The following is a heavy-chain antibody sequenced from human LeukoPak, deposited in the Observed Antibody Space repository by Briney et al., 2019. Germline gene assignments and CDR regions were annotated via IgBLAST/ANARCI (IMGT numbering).Heavy chain of an antibody. D-gene: IGHD3-3*01. Sequence: SETLSLTCTVSGGSISSYYWSWIRQPAGKGLEWIGRIYTSGSTNYNPSLKSRVTMSVDTSKNQFSLKLSTVTAADTAVYYCARAYDFPLEGHYYMDVWGKGTTVTVSS. J-gene: IGHJ6*03. CDR2: IYTSGST. CDR3: ARAYDFPLEGHYYMDV. V-gene: IGHV4-4*07. CDR1: GGSISSYY.